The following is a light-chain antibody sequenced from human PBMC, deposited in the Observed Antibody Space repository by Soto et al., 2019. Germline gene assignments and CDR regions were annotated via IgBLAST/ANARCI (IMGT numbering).Light chain of an antibody. J-gene: IGLJ3*02. Sequence: QSVLTQPPSASGTPGQRVTISCSGSSSNIGSNTVKWYQQLPGTAPKLLIYSNNQRPSGVPDRFSGAKSGTSASLAISGLQSEAGADYYCAAWDASLNGYRVFGGGTK. CDR1: SSNIGSNT. CDR2: SNN. CDR3: AAWDASLNGYRV. V-gene: IGLV1-44*01.